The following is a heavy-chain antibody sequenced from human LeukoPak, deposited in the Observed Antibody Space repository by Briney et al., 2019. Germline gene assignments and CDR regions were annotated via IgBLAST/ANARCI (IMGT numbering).Heavy chain of an antibody. CDR3: ARERITMIAENAFDI. V-gene: IGHV3-21*01. J-gene: IGHJ3*02. D-gene: IGHD3-22*01. Sequence: PGGSLRLSCAASGFTFSSYSMNWVRQAPGKGLEWVSSISSTGSYIYYADSVKGRFTIFRDNAKKSLFLQINSLRAEDTAVYFCARERITMIAENAFDIWGEGTMVIVSS. CDR1: GFTFSSYS. CDR2: ISSTGSYI.